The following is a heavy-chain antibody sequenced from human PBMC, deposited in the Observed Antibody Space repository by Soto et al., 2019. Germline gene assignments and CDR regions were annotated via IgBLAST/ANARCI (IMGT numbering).Heavy chain of an antibody. CDR1: GGSISSGDYY. D-gene: IGHD2-2*02. V-gene: IGHV4-30-4*01. Sequence: PSETLSLTCIVSGGSISSGDYYWSWIRQPPGKDLEWIGYIYYSGSTYYNPSLKSRVTISVDTSKNQFSLKLSSVTAADTAVYYCAREGYHCSSTSCYTHGWFDPWGQGTLVTVSS. J-gene: IGHJ5*02. CDR2: IYYSGST. CDR3: AREGYHCSSTSCYTHGWFDP.